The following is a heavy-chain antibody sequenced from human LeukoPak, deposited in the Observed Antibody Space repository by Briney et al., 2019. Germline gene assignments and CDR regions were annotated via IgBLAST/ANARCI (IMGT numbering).Heavy chain of an antibody. D-gene: IGHD2-2*01. Sequence: PSETLSLTCTVSGGSIDTYFWTWIRQPPGKGLEWIGYVHYSGNTNYNPSLKSRVTMSVDTSKNQFFLRLSSVTAADTAVYYCARPRQYTSNWYDTWGQGTLVTVSS. CDR3: ARPRQYTSNWYDT. V-gene: IGHV4-59*01. CDR1: GGSIDTYF. J-gene: IGHJ5*02. CDR2: VHYSGNT.